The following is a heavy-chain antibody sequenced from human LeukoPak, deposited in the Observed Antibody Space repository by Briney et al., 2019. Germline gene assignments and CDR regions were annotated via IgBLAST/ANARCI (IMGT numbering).Heavy chain of an antibody. CDR2: INTITGNP. CDR3: ARVPRITMIVVDEFDY. CDR1: GYTFTSFA. J-gene: IGHJ4*02. D-gene: IGHD3-22*01. V-gene: IGHV7-4-1*02. Sequence: ASVKVSCKASGYTFTSFAMNWVRQAPGQGPEWMGWINTITGNPTYAQGFTGRFVFSLDTSVSTAYLQISSLKAEDTAVYYCARVPRITMIVVDEFDYWGQGTLVTVSS.